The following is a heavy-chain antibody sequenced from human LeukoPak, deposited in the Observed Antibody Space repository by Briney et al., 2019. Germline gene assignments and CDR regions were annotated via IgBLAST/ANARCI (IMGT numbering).Heavy chain of an antibody. Sequence: ASVKVSCKASGYTFTSYGVSWVRQAPGQGLEWMGWISAYNGNTKYAQKLQGRVTMTTDTSTSTAYMELRSLRSDDTAAYYCAREDQLLYANWFDPWGQGTLVTVSS. CDR2: ISAYNGNT. D-gene: IGHD2-2*02. V-gene: IGHV1-18*01. J-gene: IGHJ5*02. CDR1: GYTFTSYG. CDR3: AREDQLLYANWFDP.